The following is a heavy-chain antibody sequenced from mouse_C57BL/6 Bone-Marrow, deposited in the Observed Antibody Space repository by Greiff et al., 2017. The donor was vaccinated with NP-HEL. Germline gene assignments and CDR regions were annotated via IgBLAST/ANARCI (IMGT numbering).Heavy chain of an antibody. CDR2: INPYNGDT. CDR1: GYSFTGYF. V-gene: IGHV1-20*01. Sequence: EVQLQQSGPELVKPGDSVKISCKASGYSFTGYFMNWVMQSHGKSLEWIGRINPYNGDTFYNQKFKGKATLTVDKSSSTAHMELRSLTSEDSAVYYCARGDCDYERFAYWGQGTLVTVSA. D-gene: IGHD2-4*01. CDR3: ARGDCDYERFAY. J-gene: IGHJ3*01.